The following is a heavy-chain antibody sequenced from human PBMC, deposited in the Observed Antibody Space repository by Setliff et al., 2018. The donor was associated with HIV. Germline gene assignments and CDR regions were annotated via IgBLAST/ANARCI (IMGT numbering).Heavy chain of an antibody. CDR2: INAGNGNT. J-gene: IGHJ5*02. V-gene: IGHV1-3*01. CDR1: GYTFSQYP. D-gene: IGHD3-22*01. CDR3: ARDACDSNKCYVYNYFDP. Sequence: ASVKVSCKASGYTFSQYPMHWVRQAPGQGLEWMGWINAGNGNTKYSQGFQSRLTITRDTSATTAFMELSGLTSEDTAVYFRARDACDSNKCYVYNYFDPWGQGTLVTVS.